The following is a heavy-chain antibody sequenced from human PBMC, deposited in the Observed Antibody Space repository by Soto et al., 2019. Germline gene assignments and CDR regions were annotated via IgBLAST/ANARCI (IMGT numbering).Heavy chain of an antibody. CDR1: GYIFSRYW. V-gene: IGHV5-51*01. Sequence: PGESLKISCEGSGYIFSRYWVAWVRQMPGKGLEWMGVVYPTDSNTRYSPSFQGQVTISADKSTSTAYLRWSSLKASDTAVYYCVRPRAVKLYCPPNHHYPEMDVWGQGTTVTVSS. CDR2: VYPTDSNT. CDR3: VRPRAVKLYCPPNHHYPEMDV. J-gene: IGHJ6*02. D-gene: IGHD1-26*01.